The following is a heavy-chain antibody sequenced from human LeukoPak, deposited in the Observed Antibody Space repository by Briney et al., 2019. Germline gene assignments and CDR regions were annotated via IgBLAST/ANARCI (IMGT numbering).Heavy chain of an antibody. CDR1: GGSISSGSYY. D-gene: IGHD1-26*01. V-gene: IGHV4-61*02. CDR3: AGGSYIDY. J-gene: IGHJ4*02. Sequence: SETLSLTCTVSGGSISSGSYYWSWTRQPAGKGLEWIGRIYTSGSTNYNPSLKSRVTISVDTSKNQFSLKLSSVTAADTAVYYCAGGSYIDYWGQGTLVTVSS. CDR2: IYTSGST.